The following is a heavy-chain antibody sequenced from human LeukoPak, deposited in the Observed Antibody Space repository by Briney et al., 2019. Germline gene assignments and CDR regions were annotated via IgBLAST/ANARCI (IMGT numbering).Heavy chain of an antibody. D-gene: IGHD6-19*01. Sequence: PSETLSLTCTVSGGSVSSGSYYWSWIRQPPGKGLEWIGYIYYSGSTNYNPSLKSRVTISVDTSKNQFSLKLSSVTAADTAVYYCARASRIAVAGYFDYWGQGTPVTVSS. CDR1: GGSVSSGSYY. CDR2: IYYSGST. CDR3: ARASRIAVAGYFDY. V-gene: IGHV4-61*01. J-gene: IGHJ4*02.